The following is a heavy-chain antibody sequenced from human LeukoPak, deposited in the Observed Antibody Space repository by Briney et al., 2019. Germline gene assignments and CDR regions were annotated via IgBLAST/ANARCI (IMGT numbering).Heavy chain of an antibody. Sequence: GGSLRLSCAASGFTFDDYAMHWVRQAPGKGLEWVSGISWNSGSIGYADSVKGRFTISRDNAKNSLYLQMNSLRAEDTALYYCAKDMKGGVYYYYGMDVWGQGTTVTVSS. CDR3: AKDMKGGVYYYYGMDV. CDR2: ISWNSGSI. CDR1: GFTFDDYA. J-gene: IGHJ6*02. D-gene: IGHD1-26*01. V-gene: IGHV3-9*01.